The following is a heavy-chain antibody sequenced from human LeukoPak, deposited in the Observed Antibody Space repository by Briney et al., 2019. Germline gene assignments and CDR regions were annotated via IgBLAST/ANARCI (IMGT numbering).Heavy chain of an antibody. J-gene: IGHJ4*02. CDR3: ARPLGATSLSGSYYG. CDR1: GFTFTSYW. V-gene: IGHV3-74*01. CDR2: INGDGSST. D-gene: IGHD1-26*01. Sequence: GGSLRLSCAASGFTFTSYWMHWVRQAPGKGLVWVSRINGDGSSTNYADSVKGRFTVSRDNAKNTVYLQMNSLRAEDMAVYYCARPLGATSLSGSYYGWGQGTLVTVSS.